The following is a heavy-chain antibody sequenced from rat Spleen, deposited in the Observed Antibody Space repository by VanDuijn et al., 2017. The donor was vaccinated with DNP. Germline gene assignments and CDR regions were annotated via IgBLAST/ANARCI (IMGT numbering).Heavy chain of an antibody. CDR1: GFIFSNYW. J-gene: IGHJ2*01. V-gene: IGHV5-31*01. D-gene: IGHD1-2*01. CDR3: ATHIRTAAPFDY. Sequence: EVQLVESGGGPVQPGRSLKLSCVASGFIFSNYWMTWIRQAPGKGLEWVASITNSGGSTYYRDSVTGRFTVSRDNAESTLYLQMDSLRSEDTATYYCATHIRTAAPFDYWGQGVMVTVSS. CDR2: ITNSGGST.